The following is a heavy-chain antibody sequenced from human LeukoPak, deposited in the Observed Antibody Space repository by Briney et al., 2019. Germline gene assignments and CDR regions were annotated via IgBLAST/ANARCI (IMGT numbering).Heavy chain of an antibody. CDR1: GFRFNTYA. V-gene: IGHV3-23*01. J-gene: IGHJ3*02. CDR3: ARGDSSSWHDAFDI. CDR2: IGGSGDNT. D-gene: IGHD6-13*01. Sequence: GGSLRLSCAASGFRFNTYAMNWVRLAQGKGLQWVSGIGGSGDNTYYADSVKGRFTISRDNSKNTLYLQMNSLRAEDTAVYYCARGDSSSWHDAFDIWGQGTMVTVSS.